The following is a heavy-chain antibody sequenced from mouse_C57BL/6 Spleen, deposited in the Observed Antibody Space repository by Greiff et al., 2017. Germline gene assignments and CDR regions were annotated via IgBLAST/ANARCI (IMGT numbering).Heavy chain of an antibody. CDR2: INPNNGGT. J-gene: IGHJ2*01. Sequence: VQLQQSGPELVKPGASVKISCKASGYTFTDYYINWVKQSHGKSLEWIGDINPNNGGTSYNQKFKGKATLTVDKSSSTAYMELRSLTSEDSAVYYCARGELTGDYWGQGTTLTVSS. CDR1: GYTFTDYY. D-gene: IGHD4-1*01. CDR3: ARGELTGDY. V-gene: IGHV1-26*01.